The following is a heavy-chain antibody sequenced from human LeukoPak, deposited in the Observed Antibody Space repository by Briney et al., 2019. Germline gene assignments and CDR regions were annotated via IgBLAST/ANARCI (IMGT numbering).Heavy chain of an antibody. Sequence: ASVKVSCKASGGTFTNFAISWVRQAPGQGLEWMGWISAYNGNTNYAQKLQGRVTMTTDTSTSTAYMELRSLRSDDTAVYYCARDAVPDSSGYLYYFDYWGQGTLVTVSS. CDR3: ARDAVPDSSGYLYYFDY. V-gene: IGHV1-18*01. D-gene: IGHD3-22*01. CDR1: GGTFTNFA. CDR2: ISAYNGNT. J-gene: IGHJ4*02.